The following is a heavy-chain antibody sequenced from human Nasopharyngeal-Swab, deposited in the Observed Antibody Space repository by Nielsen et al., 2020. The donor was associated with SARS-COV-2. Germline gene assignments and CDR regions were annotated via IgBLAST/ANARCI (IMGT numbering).Heavy chain of an antibody. D-gene: IGHD3-16*01. CDR3: ARLAHWGYYFDY. Sequence: SEALSLTCTVSGGSVSSGSYYWGWVRQPPGRGLEWVGNIYYSGSTYYNPSLKSQVTISVDTSKNQFSLKLGSLTAADTALYYCARLAHWGYYFDYWGQGTLVTVSS. J-gene: IGHJ4*02. CDR1: GGSVSSGSYY. CDR2: IYYSGST. V-gene: IGHV4-39*01.